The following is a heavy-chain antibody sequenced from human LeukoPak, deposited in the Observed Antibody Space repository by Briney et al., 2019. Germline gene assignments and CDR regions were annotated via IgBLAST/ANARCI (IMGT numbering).Heavy chain of an antibody. D-gene: IGHD3-3*01. CDR1: GFTFSSCA. Sequence: GGSLRLSCAVSGFTFSSCAMSWVRQAAGKGLEYASSISGGGGNTYYADSVKGRFTISRDNSKNTLYLQMNSLRAEDTAVYYCAKVDDFWSGYYFDYWGQGTLVTVSS. V-gene: IGHV3-23*01. CDR3: AKVDDFWSGYYFDY. CDR2: ISGGGGNT. J-gene: IGHJ4*02.